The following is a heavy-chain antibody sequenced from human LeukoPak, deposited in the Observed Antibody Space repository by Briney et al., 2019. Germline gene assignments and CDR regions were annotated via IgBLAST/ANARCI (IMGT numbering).Heavy chain of an antibody. CDR2: INHSGST. V-gene: IGHV4-34*01. CDR3: ARTREAGPTVKVNWLDP. D-gene: IGHD4-17*01. Sequence: SETLSLTCAVYGGSFSGYYWSWIRQPPGKGLEWIGEINHSGSTNYNPSLKSRVTISVDTSKNQFSLKLSSVTAADTAVYYCARTREAGPTVKVNWLDPWGQGTLVTVSS. J-gene: IGHJ5*02. CDR1: GGSFSGYY.